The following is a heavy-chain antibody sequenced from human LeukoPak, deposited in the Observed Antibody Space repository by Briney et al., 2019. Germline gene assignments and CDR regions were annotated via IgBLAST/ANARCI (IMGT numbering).Heavy chain of an antibody. J-gene: IGHJ6*03. Sequence: SVKVSCKASGYTFTGYYMHWVRQAPGQGLEWMGGIITIFGTANYAQKFQGRVTITADESTSTAYMELSSLRSEDTAVYYCARGLAAPAAIPYYYYYMDVWGKGTTVTVSS. CDR1: GYTFTGYY. CDR3: ARGLAAPAAIPYYYYYMDV. D-gene: IGHD2-2*01. V-gene: IGHV1-69*13. CDR2: IITIFGTA.